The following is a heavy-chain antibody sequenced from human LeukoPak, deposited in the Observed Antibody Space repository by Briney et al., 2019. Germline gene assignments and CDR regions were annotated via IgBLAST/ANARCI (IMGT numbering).Heavy chain of an antibody. J-gene: IGHJ4*02. V-gene: IGHV1-18*01. CDR2: ISIGDGRT. CDR3: SRSYYSSSWYYFDH. Sequence: ASVKVSCKTSGYTFNNFGITWVRQAPGQGPEWIGWISIGDGRTHYGRKFQDRVSMTREMSSNTAFLELSSLRSDDTAVYFCSRSYYSSSWYYFDHWGQGTLVIVSS. D-gene: IGHD2-15*01. CDR1: GYTFNNFG.